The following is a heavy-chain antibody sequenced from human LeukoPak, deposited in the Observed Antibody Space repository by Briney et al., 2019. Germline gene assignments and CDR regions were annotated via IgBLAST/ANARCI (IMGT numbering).Heavy chain of an antibody. V-gene: IGHV3-64D*09. J-gene: IGHJ3*02. D-gene: IGHD6-13*01. CDR1: GFTFSSYA. CDR3: VKGGSYSSHAFDI. CDR2: ISSNGAGT. Sequence: GGSLRLSCSASGFTFSSYAMHWVRQAPGKGLESVSSISSNGAGTYYADSLKGRFTISRDNSKNTLYLQMSSLGADDTAVYYCVKGGSYSSHAFDIWGQGTMVTVSS.